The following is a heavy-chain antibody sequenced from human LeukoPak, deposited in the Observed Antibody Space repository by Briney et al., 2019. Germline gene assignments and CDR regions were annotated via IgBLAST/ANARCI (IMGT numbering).Heavy chain of an antibody. V-gene: IGHV3-7*03. CDR2: IKQDGSEK. J-gene: IGHJ4*02. Sequence: GGSLRLSCAASGFTFRSYWMSWVRQAPGKGLEWVANIKQDGSEKYYVDSVKGRFTISRDNAKNSLYLQMNSLRAEDTAVYYCARAAPSSGWYLVTAYFDYWGQGTLVTVSS. CDR1: GFTFRSYW. CDR3: ARAAPSSGWYLVTAYFDY. D-gene: IGHD6-19*01.